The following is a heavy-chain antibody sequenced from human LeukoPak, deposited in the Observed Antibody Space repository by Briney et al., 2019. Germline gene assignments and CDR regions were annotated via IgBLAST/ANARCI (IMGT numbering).Heavy chain of an antibody. CDR3: ACARTTMVRGGPYFDY. J-gene: IGHJ4*02. Sequence: SETLSLTCTVSGGSISSYYWSWIRQPPGKGLEWIGYIYYSGSTNYNPSLKSRVTISVDTSKNQFSLKLSSVTAADTAVYYCACARTTMVRGGPYFDYWGQGTLVTVSS. CDR2: IYYSGST. D-gene: IGHD3-10*01. CDR1: GGSISSYY. V-gene: IGHV4-59*01.